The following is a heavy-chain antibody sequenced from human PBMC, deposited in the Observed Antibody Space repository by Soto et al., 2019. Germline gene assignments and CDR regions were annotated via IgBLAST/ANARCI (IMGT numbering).Heavy chain of an antibody. CDR1: GGSISSGDYY. D-gene: IGHD2-15*01. Sequence: SETLSLTCTVSGGSISSGDYYWSWIRQPPGKGLEWIGYIYYSGSTYYNPSLKSRVTISVDTSKNQFSLKLSSVAAADTAVYYCARAVTVVVVAATGYTDAFDIWGQGTMVTVSS. V-gene: IGHV4-30-4*01. CDR2: IYYSGST. CDR3: ARAVTVVVVAATGYTDAFDI. J-gene: IGHJ3*02.